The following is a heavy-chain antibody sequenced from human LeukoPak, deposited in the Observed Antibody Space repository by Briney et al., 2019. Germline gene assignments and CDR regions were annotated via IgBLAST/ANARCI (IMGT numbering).Heavy chain of an antibody. CDR3: ATQYYYDSSGYYYFDY. CDR1: GYSFTSYW. Sequence: GESLKISCKGSGYSFTSYWIGWVRQMPGKGLEWMGIIYPGDSVTRYSPSFQGQVTISADKSISTAYLQWSSLKASDTAMYYCATQYYYDSSGYYYFDYWGQGTLVTVSS. J-gene: IGHJ4*02. V-gene: IGHV5-51*01. CDR2: IYPGDSVT. D-gene: IGHD3-22*01.